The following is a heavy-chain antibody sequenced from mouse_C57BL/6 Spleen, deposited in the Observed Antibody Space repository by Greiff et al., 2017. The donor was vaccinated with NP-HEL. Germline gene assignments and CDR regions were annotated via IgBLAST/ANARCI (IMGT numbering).Heavy chain of an antibody. D-gene: IGHD2-4*01. CDR2: ISSGSSTI. J-gene: IGHJ3*01. Sequence: EVQVVESGGGLVKPGGSLKLSCAASGFTFSDYGMHWVRQAPEKGLEWVAYISSGSSTIYYADTVTGRFTISRDNAKNTLFLQMTSLRSEDTAMYYCAKVDYDDGFAYWGQGTLVTVSA. V-gene: IGHV5-17*01. CDR3: AKVDYDDGFAY. CDR1: GFTFSDYG.